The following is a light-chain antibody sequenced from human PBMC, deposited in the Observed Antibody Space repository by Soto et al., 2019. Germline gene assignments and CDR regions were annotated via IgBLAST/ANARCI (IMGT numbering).Light chain of an antibody. J-gene: IGKJ1*01. CDR1: QSVSNSY. V-gene: IGKV3-20*01. Sequence: EIVLTQSACTLSLSPGERATLSWRASQSVSNSYLAWYQQKPGQAPRLVIYGASSRATGIPDRFSASGSATDFNLTITRLETEDCAVYYCQQHGSSPRTFGQGTKVDIK. CDR2: GAS. CDR3: QQHGSSPRT.